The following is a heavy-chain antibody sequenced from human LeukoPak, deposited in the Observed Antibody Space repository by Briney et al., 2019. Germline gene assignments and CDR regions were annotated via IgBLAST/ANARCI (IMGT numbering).Heavy chain of an antibody. CDR3: ARHRGITMVRGVIPYYFDY. V-gene: IGHV5-51*01. J-gene: IGHJ4*02. CDR1: GYSFTSYW. CDR2: IYPGGSDT. D-gene: IGHD3-10*01. Sequence: GESLKISCKGSGYSFTSYWIGWVRQMPGKGLEWMGIIYPGGSDTRYSPSFQGQVTISADKSISTAYLQWSSLKASDTAMYYCARHRGITMVRGVIPYYFDYWGQGTLVTVSS.